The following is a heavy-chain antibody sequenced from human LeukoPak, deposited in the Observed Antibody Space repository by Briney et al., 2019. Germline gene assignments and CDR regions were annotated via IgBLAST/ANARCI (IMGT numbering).Heavy chain of an antibody. Sequence: PGRSLRLSCAASGFTFSSYGMHWVRQAPGKGLEWVALIWYDGSNKYYTDSVKGRFTISRDNSKNMLYLQMNSRRTEDTAVYYCATLRSDSSGWYYFDYWGQGTLVTVSS. V-gene: IGHV3-33*01. J-gene: IGHJ4*02. CDR3: ATLRSDSSGWYYFDY. CDR2: IWYDGSNK. D-gene: IGHD6-19*01. CDR1: GFTFSSYG.